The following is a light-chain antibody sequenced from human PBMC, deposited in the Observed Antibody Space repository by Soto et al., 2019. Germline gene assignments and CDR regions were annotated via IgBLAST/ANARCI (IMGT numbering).Light chain of an antibody. V-gene: IGLV2-11*01. CDR3: SSYADSYTLV. Sequence: QSALTQPRSVSGSPGQSVTISCTGTSSDVGGYNYVSWYQQHPGKVPKLMIYDVTKRPSGVPDRFSGSKSDNTASLTISGLQAEDEADYYCSSYADSYTLVFGGGTKLTVL. J-gene: IGLJ3*02. CDR1: SSDVGGYNY. CDR2: DVT.